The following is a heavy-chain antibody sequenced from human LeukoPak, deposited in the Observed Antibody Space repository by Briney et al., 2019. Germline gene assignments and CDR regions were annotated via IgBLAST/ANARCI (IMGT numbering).Heavy chain of an antibody. Sequence: GRSLRLSCAASGFTFSSYGMHWVRQAPGKGLEWVAVISYDGSNKYYADSVKGRFTISRDNSKNTLYLQMNSLRAEDTAVYYCHRGATFIVGATTSPVAFDIWGQGTMVTVSS. J-gene: IGHJ3*02. CDR3: HRGATFIVGATTSPVAFDI. CDR1: GFTFSSYG. V-gene: IGHV3-30*03. D-gene: IGHD1-26*01. CDR2: ISYDGSNK.